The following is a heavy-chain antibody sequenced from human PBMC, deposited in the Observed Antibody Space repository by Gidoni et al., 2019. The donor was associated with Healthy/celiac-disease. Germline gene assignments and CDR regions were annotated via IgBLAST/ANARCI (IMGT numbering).Heavy chain of an antibody. CDR2: IYYGGST. CDR3: ARIIAVAGGGFDY. D-gene: IGHD6-19*01. Sequence: QLQLQESGPGLVKPSETLSLTCTVSGGSISSSSYYWGWIRPPPGKGLEWIGSIYYGGSTYYNPSLKSRVTISVDTSKNQFSLKLSSVTAADTAVYYCARIIAVAGGGFDYWGQGTLVTVSS. V-gene: IGHV4-39*01. J-gene: IGHJ4*02. CDR1: GGSISSSSYY.